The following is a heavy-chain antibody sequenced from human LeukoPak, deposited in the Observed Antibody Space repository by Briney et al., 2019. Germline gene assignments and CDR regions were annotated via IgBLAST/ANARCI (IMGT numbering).Heavy chain of an antibody. CDR1: GGSIGGSSSH. Sequence: PSETLSLTCTVSGGSIGGSSSHWAWIRQSPGKGLEWIGSIHYTGNTYYNPSLKSRVTMSVETSENQFSLRLRSVTAADTAVYYCARQDDCGGDCYPYCYYYYMDVWGKGTTATVSS. D-gene: IGHD2-21*01. CDR3: ARQDDCGGDCYPYCYYYYMDV. V-gene: IGHV4-39*01. J-gene: IGHJ6*03. CDR2: IHYTGNT.